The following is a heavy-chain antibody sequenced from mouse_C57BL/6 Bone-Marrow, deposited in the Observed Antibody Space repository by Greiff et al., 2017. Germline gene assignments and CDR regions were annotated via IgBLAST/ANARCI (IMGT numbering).Heavy chain of an antibody. D-gene: IGHD1-1*01. Sequence: QVQLQQPGAELVMPGASVKLSCKASGYTFTSYWMHWVKQRPGQGLEWIGEIDPSDSYTNYNQKFKGKSTLTVDKSSSTAYMQLNSLTSEDSAVYYCAREGLLRAWFAYWGQGTLVTVSA. CDR2: IDPSDSYT. CDR3: AREGLLRAWFAY. J-gene: IGHJ3*01. CDR1: GYTFTSYW. V-gene: IGHV1-69*01.